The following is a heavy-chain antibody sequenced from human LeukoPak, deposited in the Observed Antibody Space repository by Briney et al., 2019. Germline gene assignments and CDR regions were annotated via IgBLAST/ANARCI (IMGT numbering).Heavy chain of an antibody. CDR2: ISRSSGAI. CDR1: GFTFSSYS. D-gene: IGHD1-1*01. V-gene: IGHV3-48*01. J-gene: IGHJ4*02. Sequence: GGSLRLSCTASGFTFSSYSMDWVRQAPGKGLEWISYISRSSGAIYYADSVKGRFTISRDNAENSLYPRMSSLRAVDTAVYFCARGQLDSYNPFDYWGQGILVTVSS. CDR3: ARGQLDSYNPFDY.